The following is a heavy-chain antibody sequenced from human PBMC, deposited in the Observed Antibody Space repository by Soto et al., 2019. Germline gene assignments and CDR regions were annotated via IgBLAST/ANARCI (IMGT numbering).Heavy chain of an antibody. J-gene: IGHJ4*02. CDR1: GHSISSGFYY. CDR3: ARYGYSYSARFLDY. CDR2: IYHTEST. Sequence: PSETLSLTCAVSGHSISSGFYYWGWVRQPPGKGLEWIGSIYHTESTYYNPSLKSRVTMSVDTSKNQLSLKLSSMTAADTAVYFCARYGYSYSARFLDYWGQGTRVTVSS. D-gene: IGHD5-18*01. V-gene: IGHV4-38-2*01.